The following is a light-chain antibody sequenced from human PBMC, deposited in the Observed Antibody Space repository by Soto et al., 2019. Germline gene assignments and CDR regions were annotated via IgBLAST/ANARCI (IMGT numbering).Light chain of an antibody. CDR3: QQYASSPRT. CDR2: GAS. CDR1: QSFTTSQ. J-gene: IGKJ1*01. Sequence: EMVLTQSPATLSLSPGERASLFCRASQSFTTSQLAWYQQRPGQAPRVLIFGASRRATGIPDRFSGSGSGTDFTLTISRLEPEDSAVYYCQQYASSPRTFGQGTKVDIK. V-gene: IGKV3-20*01.